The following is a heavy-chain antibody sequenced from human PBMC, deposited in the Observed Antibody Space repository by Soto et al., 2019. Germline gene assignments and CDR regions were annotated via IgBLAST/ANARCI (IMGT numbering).Heavy chain of an antibody. J-gene: IGHJ6*02. CDR2: ISYDGSNK. D-gene: IGHD3-9*01. Sequence: QVQLVESGGGVVQPGRSLRLSCAASGFTFSSYGMHWVRQAPGKGLEWVAVISYDGSNKYYADSVKGRFTISRDNSKNTLYLQMNSLRAEDTAVYYCAKEGDFDWLRARGMDVWGQGTTVTVSS. V-gene: IGHV3-30*18. CDR1: GFTFSSYG. CDR3: AKEGDFDWLRARGMDV.